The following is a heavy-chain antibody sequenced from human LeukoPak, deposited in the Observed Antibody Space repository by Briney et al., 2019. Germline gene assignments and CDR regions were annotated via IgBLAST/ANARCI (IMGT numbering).Heavy chain of an antibody. CDR3: ARGGSVPATRSFDY. CDR2: IYSGGST. CDR1: GFTVSIDY. V-gene: IGHV3-66*01. J-gene: IGHJ4*02. Sequence: GGPLRLSCSASGFTVSIDYMICVRPAPGKGLEWLSVIYSGGSTYYTDSVKGRFNISRDNSKNTVYLQMNTLRVEDTAVYYCARGGSVPATRSFDYWGQGTLVTVSS. D-gene: IGHD2-21*02.